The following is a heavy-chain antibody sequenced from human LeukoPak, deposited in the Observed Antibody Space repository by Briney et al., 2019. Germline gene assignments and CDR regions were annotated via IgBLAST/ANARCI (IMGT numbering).Heavy chain of an antibody. CDR2: IRGGGDIT. D-gene: IGHD3-22*01. CDR1: GFSFSNHA. V-gene: IGHV3-23*01. J-gene: IGHJ3*02. Sequence: GGSLRLSCAASGFSFSNHAMTWVRQAPGKGLEWVSTIRGGGDITYYADSVKGRFTISRDNAKNSLYLQMNSLRAEDTAVYYCARTQSSITMIVVVSLDAFDIWGQGTMVTVSS. CDR3: ARTQSSITMIVVVSLDAFDI.